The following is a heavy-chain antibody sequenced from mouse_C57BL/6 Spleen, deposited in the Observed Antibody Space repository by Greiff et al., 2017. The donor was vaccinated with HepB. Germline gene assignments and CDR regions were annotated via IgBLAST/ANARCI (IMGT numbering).Heavy chain of an antibody. J-gene: IGHJ3*01. CDR3: ARDYDVFAY. CDR1: GYTFTSYW. D-gene: IGHD2-4*01. CDR2: IHPNSGST. V-gene: IGHV1-64*01. Sequence: QVQLQQPGAELVKPGASVKLSCKASGYTFTSYWMHWVKQRPGQGLEWIGMIHPNSGSTNYNEKFKSKATLTVDKSSSTAYMQLSSLTSEDSVVYYCARDYDVFAYWGQGTLVTVSA.